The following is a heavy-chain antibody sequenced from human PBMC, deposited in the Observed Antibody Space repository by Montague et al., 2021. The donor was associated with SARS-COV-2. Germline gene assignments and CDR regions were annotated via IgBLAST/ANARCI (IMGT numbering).Heavy chain of an antibody. Sequence: SETLSLTCTVSGGSISSYYWSWIRQPPGKGLEWIGYIYYSGSTNYTPSFKSRVTISVDTSKDQFSLKLSSVTAADTAVYYCARVFPRWLQFDPYFDYWGQGTLVTVSS. J-gene: IGHJ4*02. CDR1: GGSISSYY. CDR2: IYYSGST. D-gene: IGHD5-24*01. CDR3: ARVFPRWLQFDPYFDY. V-gene: IGHV4-59*01.